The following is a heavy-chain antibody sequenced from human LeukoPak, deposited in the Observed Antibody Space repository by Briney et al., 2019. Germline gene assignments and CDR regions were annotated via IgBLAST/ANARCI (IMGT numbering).Heavy chain of an antibody. CDR1: GGSINGYY. J-gene: IGHJ3*02. CDR2: VRDNGEN. V-gene: IGHV4-59*08. Sequence: PSETLSLTCSVSGGSINGYYWSWIRQPLGKRLEWIAYVRDNGENNYNPSLKSRVAISVDTANNQISLRLNFVTAADTAIYYCARQPINTAAFDIWGLGTMVTVSS. D-gene: IGHD5-18*01. CDR3: ARQPINTAAFDI.